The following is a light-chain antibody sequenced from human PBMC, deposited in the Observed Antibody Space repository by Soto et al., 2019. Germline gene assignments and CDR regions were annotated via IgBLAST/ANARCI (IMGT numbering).Light chain of an antibody. CDR2: EVN. Sequence: QSALTQPPSASGSPGQSVTISCTGTSSDIGGYNYNYVSWYQQHPGKAPKLMIYEVNKRPSGVPDRFSGSKSGNTASLTVSGLRADDEAEYYCSSYSPSHLFFGGGTKLTVL. V-gene: IGLV2-8*01. CDR1: SSDIGGYNYNY. J-gene: IGLJ2*01. CDR3: SSYSPSHLF.